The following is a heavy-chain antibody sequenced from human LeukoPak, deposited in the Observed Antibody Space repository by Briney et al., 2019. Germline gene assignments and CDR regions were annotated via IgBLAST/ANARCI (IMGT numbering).Heavy chain of an antibody. J-gene: IGHJ3*02. Sequence: PSETLSLTCTVSGDSISTSNSYWGWIRQPPGKGLEWIGSIYYSGSTNYIPSLKSRVTISVDTSKNQFSLKLSSVTAADTAVYYCARSLYYYDSGGAFDIWGQGTMVTVSS. CDR3: ARSLYYYDSGGAFDI. V-gene: IGHV4-39*01. D-gene: IGHD3-22*01. CDR1: GDSISTSNSY. CDR2: IYYSGST.